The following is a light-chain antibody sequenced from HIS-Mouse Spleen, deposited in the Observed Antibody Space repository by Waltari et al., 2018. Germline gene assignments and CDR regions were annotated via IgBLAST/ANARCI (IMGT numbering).Light chain of an antibody. Sequence: QSVLTQPPSASGTPGQRVTISCSGSSSNIGSNYVSLYQQLPGTAPKLLIYRNNQRPSGVPDRFSGSKSGTSASLAISGLRSEDEADYYCAAWDDSLSGRVFGGGTKLTVL. V-gene: IGLV1-47*01. CDR2: RNN. CDR3: AAWDDSLSGRV. J-gene: IGLJ3*02. CDR1: SSNIGSNY.